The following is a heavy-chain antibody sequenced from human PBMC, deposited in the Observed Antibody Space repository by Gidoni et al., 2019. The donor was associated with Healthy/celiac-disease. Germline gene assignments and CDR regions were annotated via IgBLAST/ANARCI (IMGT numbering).Heavy chain of an antibody. CDR3: AKDPAYCGGDCHPGYFQH. CDR2: ISWDGGST. D-gene: IGHD2-21*02. V-gene: IGHV3-43*01. Sequence: EVQLVESGGVVVQPGGSLRLSCAASGFTFDDYTMHWVRQAPGKGLEWVSLISWDGGSTYYADSVKGRFTISRDNSKNSLYLQMNSLRTEDTALYYCAKDPAYCGGDCHPGYFQHWGQGTLVTVSS. CDR1: GFTFDDYT. J-gene: IGHJ1*01.